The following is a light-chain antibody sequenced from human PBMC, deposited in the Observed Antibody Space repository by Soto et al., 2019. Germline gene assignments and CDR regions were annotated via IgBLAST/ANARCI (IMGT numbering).Light chain of an antibody. CDR2: EVS. Sequence: QSVLTQPASVSGSPGQSITISRTGTRSDVGGYNYVSWYQQHSGKAPKLIIYEVSNRHLGVSNRFSGSKSGNTASLTISGLQAEDEADYYCTSYTSSSTLDVFGTGTRSPS. V-gene: IGLV2-14*01. CDR3: TSYTSSSTLDV. CDR1: RSDVGGYNY. J-gene: IGLJ1*01.